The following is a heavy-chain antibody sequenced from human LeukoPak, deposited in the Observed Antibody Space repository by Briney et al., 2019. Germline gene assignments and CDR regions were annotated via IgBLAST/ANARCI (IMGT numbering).Heavy chain of an antibody. J-gene: IGHJ6*02. CDR3: TREGAAAAYGMDV. V-gene: IGHV3-49*04. CDR1: GFTFGDYA. Sequence: GGSLRLSCTASGFTFGDYAVSWVRRAPGWGLEWVGLIRRRAFGETADYAASVKGRFTISRDDSKSIAYLQMNSLKTEDTAVYYCTREGAAAAYGMDVWGQGTTVTVSS. CDR2: IRRRAFGETA. D-gene: IGHD6-13*01.